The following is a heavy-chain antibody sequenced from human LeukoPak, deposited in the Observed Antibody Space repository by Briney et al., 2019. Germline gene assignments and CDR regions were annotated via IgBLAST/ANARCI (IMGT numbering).Heavy chain of an antibody. CDR3: ARVLSSGYYYGYYYYMDV. V-gene: IGHV1-69*05. Sequence: SVKVSFKASGGTFISYAISWVRQAPGQGLEWMGRIIPIFGTANYAQKFQGRVTITTDESTSTAYMELSSLRSEDTAVYYCARVLSSGYYYGYYYYMDVWGKGTTVTVSS. D-gene: IGHD3-22*01. J-gene: IGHJ6*03. CDR2: IIPIFGTA. CDR1: GGTFISYA.